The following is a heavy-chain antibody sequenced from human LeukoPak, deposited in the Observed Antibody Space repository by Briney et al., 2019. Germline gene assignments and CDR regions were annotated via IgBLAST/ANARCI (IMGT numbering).Heavy chain of an antibody. CDR1: GFTFSSYS. V-gene: IGHV3-21*01. D-gene: IGHD2-2*01. CDR2: ISSSSSYI. CDR3: ARGHCSSTSYYGWFDP. J-gene: IGHJ5*02. Sequence: PGGSLRLSCAASGFTFSSYSMNWVRQAPGKGLEWVSSISSSSSYIYYADSVKGRFTISRDNAKNSLYLQMNSLRAEDTAVYYCARGHCSSTSYYGWFDPWGQGTLVTVSS.